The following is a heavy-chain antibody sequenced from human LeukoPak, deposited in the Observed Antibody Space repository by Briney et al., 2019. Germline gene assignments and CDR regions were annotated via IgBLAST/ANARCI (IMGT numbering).Heavy chain of an antibody. J-gene: IGHJ4*02. D-gene: IGHD1-26*01. CDR1: GFTFSSYE. CDR3: ARSGSYALFDY. Sequence: GESLRLSCAASGFTFSSYEMNWVRQAPGKGLEWVSYISSSGSTIYYADSVKGRFTISRDNAKNSLYLQINSLRAEDTAVYYCARSGSYALFDYWGQGTLVTVSS. CDR2: ISSSGSTI. V-gene: IGHV3-48*03.